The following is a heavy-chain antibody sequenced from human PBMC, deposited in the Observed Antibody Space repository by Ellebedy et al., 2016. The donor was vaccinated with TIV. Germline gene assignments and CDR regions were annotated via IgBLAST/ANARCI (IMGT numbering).Heavy chain of an antibody. J-gene: IGHJ4*02. D-gene: IGHD4-17*01. CDR1: GFTFSSYA. V-gene: IGHV3-23*01. CDR2: ISGSGGST. CDR3: AKEAVDYGDLGGDY. Sequence: GESLKISXAAPGFTFSSYAMSWVRQAPGKGLEWVSAISGSGGSTYYADSVKGRFTISRDNSKNTLYLQMNSLRAEDTAVYYCAKEAVDYGDLGGDYWGQGTLVTVSS.